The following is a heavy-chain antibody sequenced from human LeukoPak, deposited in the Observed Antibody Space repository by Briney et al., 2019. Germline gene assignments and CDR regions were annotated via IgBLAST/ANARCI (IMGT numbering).Heavy chain of an antibody. J-gene: IGHJ3*02. Sequence: SVKVPCKASGYTFTSYYMHGVRQAPGQGLEWMGIISPSGASTTYAQNFQGRVTMTRDMSTSTLYMELSSLKSEDTAVYYCARGSSRSPRDAFDIWGQGTMVTVSS. V-gene: IGHV1-46*01. CDR2: ISPSGAST. CDR3: ARGSSRSPRDAFDI. CDR1: GYTFTSYY.